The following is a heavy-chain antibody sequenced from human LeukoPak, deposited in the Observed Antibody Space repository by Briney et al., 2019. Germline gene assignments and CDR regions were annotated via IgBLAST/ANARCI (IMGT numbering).Heavy chain of an antibody. J-gene: IGHJ4*02. CDR3: ARSLTTLTYEGY. CDR1: GFTFSSYG. Sequence: GGSLRLSCAASGFTFSSYGMHWVRQAPGKGLEWVSSINSGSTYTYYTESVKGRFTVSRDNAKNSLFLQMNSLRAEDTVIYYCARSLTTLTYEGYWGQGTLVTVSS. D-gene: IGHD1-1*01. V-gene: IGHV3-21*01. CDR2: INSGSTYT.